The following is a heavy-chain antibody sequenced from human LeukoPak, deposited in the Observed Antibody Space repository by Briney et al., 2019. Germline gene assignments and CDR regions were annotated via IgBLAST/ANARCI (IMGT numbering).Heavy chain of an antibody. CDR1: GGPITSYY. D-gene: IGHD3-10*01. CDR3: ARHRFGELDY. Sequence: SETLSLTCTVSGGPITSYYWSWIRRPPGKGLEWIGDIYYSGRTNYNPSLKSRVTISVDTSKNLFSLTLRSVTAADTAVYYCARHRFGELDYWGQGTLVTVSS. J-gene: IGHJ4*02. CDR2: IYYSGRT. V-gene: IGHV4-59*01.